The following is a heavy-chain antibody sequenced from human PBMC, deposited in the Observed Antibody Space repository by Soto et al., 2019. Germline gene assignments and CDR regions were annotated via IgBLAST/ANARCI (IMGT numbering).Heavy chain of an antibody. V-gene: IGHV3-53*01. CDR2: IYSGGST. D-gene: IGHD5-12*01. CDR3: ASRGYDLLSTLYYYYYGMDV. J-gene: IGHJ6*02. Sequence: PGGSLRLSCAASGFTVSSNYMSWVRQAPGKGLEWVSVIYSGGSTYYADSVKGRFTISRDNSKNTLYLQMNSLRAEDTAVYYCASRGYDLLSTLYYYYYGMDVWGQGTTVTVSS. CDR1: GFTVSSNY.